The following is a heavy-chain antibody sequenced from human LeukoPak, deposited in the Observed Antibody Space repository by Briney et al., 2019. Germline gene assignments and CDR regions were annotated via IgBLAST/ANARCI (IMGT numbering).Heavy chain of an antibody. D-gene: IGHD6-19*01. J-gene: IGHJ5*02. CDR3: ARVNIAVAGRNWFDP. CDR2: INPSGGST. Sequence: VASVKVSCKASGYTFTSYYMHWVRQAPGQGLEWMGIINPSGGSTSYAQKFQGRVTMTRDTSTSTVYMELSSLRSEDTAVYYCARVNIAVAGRNWFDPWGQGTLVTVSS. CDR1: GYTFTSYY. V-gene: IGHV1-46*01.